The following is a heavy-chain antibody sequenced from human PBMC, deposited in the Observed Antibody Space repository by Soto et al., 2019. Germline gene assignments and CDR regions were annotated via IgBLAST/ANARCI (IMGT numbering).Heavy chain of an antibody. Sequence: EVQLVESGGGLVQPGGSLRLSCAASGFTFSVYSMNWVRQAPGKGLEWVSYISSSSRTMYYADSVKGRFTISRDNAKNSLYLQMNSLRDEDTAVYDCARGPRGAVAGRLDPWGQGTLVTVSS. CDR2: ISSSSRTM. J-gene: IGHJ5*02. CDR3: ARGPRGAVAGRLDP. D-gene: IGHD6-19*01. V-gene: IGHV3-48*02. CDR1: GFTFSVYS.